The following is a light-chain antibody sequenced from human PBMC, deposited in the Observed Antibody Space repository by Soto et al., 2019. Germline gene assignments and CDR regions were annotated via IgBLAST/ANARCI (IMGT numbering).Light chain of an antibody. CDR1: QTISTY. CDR2: DAS. V-gene: IGKV1-39*01. CDR3: QQSFSRPMYT. Sequence: DIQMTQSPSSLSASVGDRVMITCRASQTISTYLNWYQQKPGTAPKLLIYDASTLQSGVPSRFSGSGSGTDFTLTISNLQPEDFATFYCQQSFSRPMYTFGQGTNVDIK. J-gene: IGKJ2*01.